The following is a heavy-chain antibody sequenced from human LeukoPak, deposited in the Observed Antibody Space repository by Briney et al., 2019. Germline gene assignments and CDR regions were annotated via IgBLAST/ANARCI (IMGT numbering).Heavy chain of an antibody. CDR1: GYTFTSYG. D-gene: IGHD3-10*01. CDR3: ATSLPNYYGSGNYYPPPYFDY. V-gene: IGHV1-18*01. Sequence: GASVKVSCKASGYTFTSYGISWVRQAPGQGLEWMGWISAYNGNTNYAQKLQGRVTMTTDTSTSTAYMELRSLRSDDTAVYYCATSLPNYYGSGNYYPPPYFDYWGQGTLVTVSS. CDR2: ISAYNGNT. J-gene: IGHJ4*02.